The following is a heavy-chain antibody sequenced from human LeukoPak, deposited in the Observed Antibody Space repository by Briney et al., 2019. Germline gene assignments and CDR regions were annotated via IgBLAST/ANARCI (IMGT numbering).Heavy chain of an antibody. CDR2: IKQDGSEK. D-gene: IGHD2-15*01. CDR1: GLTFSSYW. J-gene: IGHJ6*02. V-gene: IGHV3-7*01. CDR3: ARDCSGGSCYYYYGMDV. Sequence: GGSLRLSCAASGLTFSSYWMSWVRQAPGKGLEWVANIKQDGSEKYYVDSVKGRFTISRDNAKNSLYLQMNSLRAEDTAVYYCARDCSGGSCYYYYGMDVWGQGTTVTVSS.